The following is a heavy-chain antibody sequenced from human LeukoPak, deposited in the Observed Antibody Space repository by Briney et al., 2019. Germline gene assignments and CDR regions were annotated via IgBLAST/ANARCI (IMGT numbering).Heavy chain of an antibody. D-gene: IGHD2-21*02. J-gene: IGHJ5*02. CDR1: GGSISSYY. CDR2: IYYSGST. V-gene: IGHV4-59*08. Sequence: PSETLSLTCTVSGGSISSYYWSWIRQPPGKGLEWIGYIYYSGSTNYNPSLKSRVTISVDTSKNQFSLKLSSVTAADTAVYYCARGDPGPGVDPWGQGTLVTVTS. CDR3: ARGDPGPGVDP.